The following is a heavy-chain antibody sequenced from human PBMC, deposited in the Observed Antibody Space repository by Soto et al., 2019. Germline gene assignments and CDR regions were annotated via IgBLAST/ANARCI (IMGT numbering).Heavy chain of an antibody. Sequence: QVQLQQWGAGLLKPSETLSLTCAVYGGSFSGYYWSWIRQPPGKGLAWIGEINHSGSTNYNPSLKSRVTISVDTSKNQFSLKLSSVTAADTAVYYCARAHTVTVSYYYYYMDVWGKGTTVTVSS. CDR2: INHSGST. CDR3: ARAHTVTVSYYYYYMDV. D-gene: IGHD4-4*01. CDR1: GGSFSGYY. V-gene: IGHV4-34*01. J-gene: IGHJ6*03.